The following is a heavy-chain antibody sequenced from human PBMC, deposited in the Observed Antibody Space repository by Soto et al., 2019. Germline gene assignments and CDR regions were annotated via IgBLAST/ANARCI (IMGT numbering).Heavy chain of an antibody. CDR1: GYTFTSYA. D-gene: IGHD6-13*01. J-gene: IGHJ5*02. V-gene: IGHV1-3*01. CDR2: INAGNGNT. CDR3: ARGSQQQLIQVKNWFDP. Sequence: GASVKVSCKASGYTFTSYAMHWVRQAPGQRLEWMGWINAGNGNTKYSQKFQGRVTITRDTSASTAYMELSSLRSEDTAVYYCARGSQQQLIQVKNWFDPWGQGTLVTVSS.